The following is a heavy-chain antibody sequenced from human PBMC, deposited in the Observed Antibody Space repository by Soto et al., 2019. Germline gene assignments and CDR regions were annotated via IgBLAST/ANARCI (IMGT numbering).Heavy chain of an antibody. D-gene: IGHD1-26*01. V-gene: IGHV3-23*01. CDR1: GFTFNIYA. CDR2: ISGSGGNM. J-gene: IGHJ6*02. CDR3: AKDWGRGGATADYYYALDV. Sequence: GGSLRLSCAASGFTFNIYAMSWVRQAPGKGLEWVSIISGSGGNMYYADSVKGRFTISRDNSKNTVYLQMNTLRAEDTAVYYCAKDWGRGGATADYYYALDVWGQGTTVTVSS.